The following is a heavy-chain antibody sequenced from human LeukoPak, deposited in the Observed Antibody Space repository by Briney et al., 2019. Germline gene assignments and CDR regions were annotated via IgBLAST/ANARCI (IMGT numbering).Heavy chain of an antibody. J-gene: IGHJ3*02. V-gene: IGHV3-30*18. CDR3: AKDLGAFDI. D-gene: IGHD7-27*01. Sequence: GGSLRLSCAASGFTFSIYGMHWVRQAPGKGLEWVAVISYDGSNKYYADSVKGRFTISRDNSKNTLYLQMNRLRTEDTAVYYCAKDLGAFDIWGQGTTVTVSS. CDR2: ISYDGSNK. CDR1: GFTFSIYG.